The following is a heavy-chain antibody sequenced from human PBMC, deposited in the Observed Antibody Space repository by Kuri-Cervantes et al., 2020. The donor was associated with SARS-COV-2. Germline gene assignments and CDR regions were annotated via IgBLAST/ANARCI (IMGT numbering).Heavy chain of an antibody. CDR3: GSTIAVAGVGVYYHLDV. CDR2: IIPMFDSL. Sequence: SVKVSCKASGGTLPNYAISWVRQAPGQGLEWMGGIIPMFDSLNYAQKFQGRVTLTTDESTSTAYMELSSLTSEDTAVYYCGSTIAVAGVGVYYHLDVWGKGTTVTVSS. D-gene: IGHD6-19*01. CDR1: GGTLPNYA. J-gene: IGHJ6*03. V-gene: IGHV1-69*05.